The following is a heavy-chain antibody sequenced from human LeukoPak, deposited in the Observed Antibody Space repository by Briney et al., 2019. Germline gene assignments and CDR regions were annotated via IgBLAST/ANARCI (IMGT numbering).Heavy chain of an antibody. CDR3: ARAGGYCSGGSCYHFDY. V-gene: IGHV4-61*01. D-gene: IGHD2-15*01. Sequence: PSETLSLTCTVSGGSVSSGSYYWSWIRQPPGKGLEWIGYIYYSGSTNYNPSLKSRVTISVDTSNNQFPLKLSSVTAADTAVYSCARAGGYCSGGSCYHFDYWGQGTLVTVSS. J-gene: IGHJ4*02. CDR2: IYYSGST. CDR1: GGSVSSGSYY.